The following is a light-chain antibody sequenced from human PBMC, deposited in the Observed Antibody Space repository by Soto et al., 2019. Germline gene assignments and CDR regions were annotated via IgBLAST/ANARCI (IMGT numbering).Light chain of an antibody. V-gene: IGKV3-20*01. CDR3: QHNGRS. Sequence: EIVLTQSPGTLSLSPGERATLSCRASQSVSSNFLAWYQEKLGQAPRLLIYGASKRATGIPDRFSGSGSGTDFTLIINRLDPEDSAVYYCQHNGRSFGQGTRLEIK. J-gene: IGKJ5*01. CDR1: QSVSSNF. CDR2: GAS.